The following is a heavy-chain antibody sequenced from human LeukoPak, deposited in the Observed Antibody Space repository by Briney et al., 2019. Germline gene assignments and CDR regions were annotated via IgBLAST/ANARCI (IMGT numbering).Heavy chain of an antibody. Sequence: SETLSLTCTVSGGSVSSYYWSWIRRPPGRGLEWIAYLSHSGSSDSNPSLTSRVTTLVDTSKNQFSLKLSSVTAADTAVYYCARDQVAGIVGRNYYYGMDVWGQGTTVTVSS. CDR3: ARDQVAGIVGRNYYYGMDV. CDR2: LSHSGSS. V-gene: IGHV4-59*02. J-gene: IGHJ6*02. D-gene: IGHD1-26*01. CDR1: GGSVSSYY.